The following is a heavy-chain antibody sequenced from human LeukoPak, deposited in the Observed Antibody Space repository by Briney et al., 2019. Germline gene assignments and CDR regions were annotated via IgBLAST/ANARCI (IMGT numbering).Heavy chain of an antibody. CDR1: GFTLSSYG. J-gene: IGHJ4*02. CDR2: IWYDGINK. D-gene: IGHD6-19*01. CDR3: AKKRVAVAGTHYFDY. Sequence: PGRSLRLSCAASGFTLSSYGMHWVRQAPGKGLEWVAVIWYDGINKYYPDSVKGRFTISRDNSKNTLYLQMNSLRAEDTAVYYCAKKRVAVAGTHYFDYWGQGTLVTVSS. V-gene: IGHV3-33*06.